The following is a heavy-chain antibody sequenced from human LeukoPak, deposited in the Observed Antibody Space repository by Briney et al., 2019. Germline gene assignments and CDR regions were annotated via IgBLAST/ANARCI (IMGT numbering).Heavy chain of an antibody. D-gene: IGHD6-19*01. CDR1: GGSISGSRYN. V-gene: IGHV4-39*07. Sequence: SETLSLTCTVSGGSISGSRYNWGWIRQPPGKGLQWIGSIHYIGSSCHNPSLTSRVTVSVDASKNQFSLKLTSVIAADTAIYFCAREDCTGWNPPFDYWGQGILVTVPS. CDR3: AREDCTGWNPPFDY. CDR2: IHYIGSS. J-gene: IGHJ4*02.